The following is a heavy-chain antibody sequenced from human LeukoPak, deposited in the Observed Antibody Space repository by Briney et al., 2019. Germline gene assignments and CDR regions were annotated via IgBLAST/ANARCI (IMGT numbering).Heavy chain of an antibody. Sequence: SETLSLTCAVYGGSFSGYYWSWIRQPTGKGLEWIGEINHSGSTNYNPSLKSRVTISVDTSKNQFSLKLSSVTAADTAVYYCASGRITMVRGVRVKYYYYGMDVWGKGTTVTVSS. J-gene: IGHJ6*04. CDR1: GGSFSGYY. CDR3: ASGRITMVRGVRVKYYYYGMDV. V-gene: IGHV4-34*01. CDR2: INHSGST. D-gene: IGHD3-10*01.